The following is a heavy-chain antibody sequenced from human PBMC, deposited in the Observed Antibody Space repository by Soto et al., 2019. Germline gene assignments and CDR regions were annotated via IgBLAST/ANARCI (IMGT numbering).Heavy chain of an antibody. Sequence: SAEVSCEACGGAFSSYTICSARQDPEQGLEGMGRIIPILGIANYAQKFQGRVTITADKSTSTAYMELSSLRSEDTATYYCTRGAERTVPPTVQRHLDWVCGHWGKGTPVTVSS. CDR3: TRGAERTVPPTVQRHLDWVCGH. V-gene: IGHV1-69*02. D-gene: IGHD3-9*01. CDR2: IIPILGIA. CDR1: GGAFSSYT. J-gene: IGHJ4*02.